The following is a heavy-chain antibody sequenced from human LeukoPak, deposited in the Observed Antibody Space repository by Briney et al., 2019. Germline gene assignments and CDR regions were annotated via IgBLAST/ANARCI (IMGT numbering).Heavy chain of an antibody. J-gene: IGHJ4*02. V-gene: IGHV4-30-2*01. CDR1: GGSISSGGYY. CDR3: ARDLTGNPGPFDY. Sequence: SETLSLTCIASGGSISSGGYYWSWIRQPPGKGLEWIGYIYHSGSTYYNPSLKSRVTISVDRSKNQFSLKLSSVTAADTAVYYCARDLTGNPGPFDYWGQGTLVTVSS. D-gene: IGHD4-23*01. CDR2: IYHSGST.